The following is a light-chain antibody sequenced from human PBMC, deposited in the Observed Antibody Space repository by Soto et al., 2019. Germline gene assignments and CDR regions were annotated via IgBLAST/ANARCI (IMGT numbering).Light chain of an antibody. CDR1: SSDVGGYNY. CDR3: SSFTSTSTFV. J-gene: IGLJ1*01. Sequence: QSVLTQPASVSGSPGQSIAISCTGTSSDVGGYNYVSWYQQHPGIAPRLSISEVSNRPSGVSNRFSGSKSGNTASLTISGLQAEDEADYYCSSFTSTSTFVFGTGTKVTVL. V-gene: IGLV2-14*01. CDR2: EVS.